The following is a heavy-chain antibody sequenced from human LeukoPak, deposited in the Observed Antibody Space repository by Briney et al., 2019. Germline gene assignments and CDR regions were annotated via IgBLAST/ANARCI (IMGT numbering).Heavy chain of an antibody. D-gene: IGHD2-15*01. CDR2: INPSGGST. V-gene: IGHV1-46*01. CDR1: GYTFTSYY. CDR3: ARSYISRYCSGGSCSHDAFDI. Sequence: ASVKVSCKASGYTFTSYYMHWVRQAPGQGLEWMGIINPSGGSTSYAQKFQGRVTMTRDTSTSTVYMELSSLRSEDTAVYYCARSYISRYCSGGSCSHDAFDIWGQGTMVTVSS. J-gene: IGHJ3*02.